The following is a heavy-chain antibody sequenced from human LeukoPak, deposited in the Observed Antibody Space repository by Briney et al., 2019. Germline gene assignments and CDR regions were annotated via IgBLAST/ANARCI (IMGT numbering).Heavy chain of an antibody. V-gene: IGHV3-23*01. CDR1: GYTFSSNE. CDR3: AKDELLLSFED. J-gene: IGHJ4*02. CDR2: IIGSGGTT. D-gene: IGHD3-10*01. Sequence: GGSLRLSCAASGYTFSSNETNWVCHTPGKGLECVSGIIGSGGTTYYAESVKRRFTISRDNSKNTLDLQMNSLRAEDTAVYYCAKDELLLSFEDWGEGTLVTVSS.